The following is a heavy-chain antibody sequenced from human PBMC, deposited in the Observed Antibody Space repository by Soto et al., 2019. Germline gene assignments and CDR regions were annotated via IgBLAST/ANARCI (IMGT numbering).Heavy chain of an antibody. J-gene: IGHJ4*02. CDR2: ISWNSGSI. V-gene: IGHV3-9*01. Sequence: GGSLRLSCAASGFTFDDYAMHWVRQAPGKGLEWVSGISWNSGSIGYADSVKGRFTISRDNAKNSLYLQMNSLRAEDTALYYCAKDSYSGSYFGQGTLVTVSS. CDR1: GFTFDDYA. D-gene: IGHD1-26*01. CDR3: AKDSYSGSY.